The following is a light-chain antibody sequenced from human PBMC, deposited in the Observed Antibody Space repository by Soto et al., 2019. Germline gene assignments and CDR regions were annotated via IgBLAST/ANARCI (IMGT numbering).Light chain of an antibody. CDR2: DVS. Sequence: QSALTQPASVSGSPGQSITISCTGTSSDVGGYNYVSWYQQHPGKAPKLMIYDVSNRPSGVSNRFSGSKSGNTASLTISGLQAEDEADYYCSSDTSSSPLHVVFGGGTKLTVL. V-gene: IGLV2-14*01. J-gene: IGLJ2*01. CDR1: SSDVGGYNY. CDR3: SSDTSSSPLHVV.